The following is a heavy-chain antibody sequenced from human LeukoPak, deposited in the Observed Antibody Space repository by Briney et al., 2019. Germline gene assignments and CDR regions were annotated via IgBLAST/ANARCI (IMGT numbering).Heavy chain of an antibody. D-gene: IGHD3-10*01. V-gene: IGHV3-23*01. CDR1: GFTFSSYA. Sequence: GGSPRLSCAASGFTFSSYAMSWVRQAPGKGLVWVSAIRGSGGSTYYADSVKGRFTISRDNSKNTLYLQMNSLGAEDTAVYYCANPHGECFWGQGTLVTVSS. CDR3: ANPHGECF. J-gene: IGHJ4*02. CDR2: IRGSGGST.